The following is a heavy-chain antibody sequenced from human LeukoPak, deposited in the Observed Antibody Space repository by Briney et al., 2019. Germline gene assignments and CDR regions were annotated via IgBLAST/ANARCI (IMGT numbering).Heavy chain of an antibody. CDR1: GYTFTSYD. D-gene: IGHD6-13*01. CDR3: ARAARIAAAGTKYYYYYMDV. CDR2: MNPNSVNT. J-gene: IGHJ6*03. V-gene: IGHV1-8*01. Sequence: ASVKVSCKASGYTFTSYDMNWVRQATGQGLEWMGWMNPNSVNTGYAQKFQGRVTMTSNTSISTAYMELSSLRSEDTAVYYCARAARIAAAGTKYYYYYMDVWGKGTTVTVSS.